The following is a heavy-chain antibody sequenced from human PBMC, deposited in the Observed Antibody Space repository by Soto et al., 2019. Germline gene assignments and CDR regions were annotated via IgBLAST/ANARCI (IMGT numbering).Heavy chain of an antibody. D-gene: IGHD2-8*01. V-gene: IGHV1-2*04. Sequence: ASVKVSCKASGYSFTDYHIHWVQQAPGQGLEWLGRINPKRGGTSTAQKFQGWVTMTTDTSISAASMELTRLTSDDTAIYYCARGDSTDCSNGVCSFFYNHDMDVWGQGTTVTVSS. J-gene: IGHJ6*02. CDR1: GYSFTDYH. CDR3: ARGDSTDCSNGVCSFFYNHDMDV. CDR2: INPKRGGT.